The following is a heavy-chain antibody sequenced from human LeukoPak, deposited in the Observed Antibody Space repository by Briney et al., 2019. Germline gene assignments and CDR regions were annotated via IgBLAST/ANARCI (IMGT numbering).Heavy chain of an antibody. J-gene: IGHJ4*02. CDR1: GGSISSYY. Sequence: PSETLSLTCTVSGGSISSYYWSWIRQPPGKGLEWIGYIYYSGSTNYNPSLKSRVTISVDTSKNQSSLKLSSVTAADTAVYYCARDDGSRLFDYWGQGTLVTVSS. V-gene: IGHV4-59*01. D-gene: IGHD2-15*01. CDR2: IYYSGST. CDR3: ARDDGSRLFDY.